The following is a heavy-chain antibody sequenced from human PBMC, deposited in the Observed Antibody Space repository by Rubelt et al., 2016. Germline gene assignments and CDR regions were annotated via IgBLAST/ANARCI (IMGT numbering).Heavy chain of an antibody. CDR1: GFTFSTYA. D-gene: IGHD1-26*01. J-gene: IGHJ4*02. Sequence: EVQLVESGGGLVQPGGSLRLSCAASGFTFSTYAMTWVRQAPGKGLEYVSAIANNGGRTYYADSVKGRFTFSRDNSQSTLYLQMSSLRPEDTALYYCTRERAYYYFDCWGQGTLITVSS. V-gene: IGHV3-64D*06. CDR3: TRERAYYYFDC. CDR2: IANNGGRT.